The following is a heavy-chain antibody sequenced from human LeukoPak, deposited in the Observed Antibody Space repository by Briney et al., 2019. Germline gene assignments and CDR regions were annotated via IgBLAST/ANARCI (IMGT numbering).Heavy chain of an antibody. V-gene: IGHV4-31*03. D-gene: IGHD3-3*01. CDR3: ARNPGGGYDFWSGSINYYYGMDV. CDR2: ISYSGGT. J-gene: IGHJ6*02. Sequence: SETLSLTCTVSGGSISSGGYYWSWIRQHPGKGLEWIGYISYSGGTYYNPSLKSRVTISVDTSKNQFSLKLSSVTAADTAVYYCARNPGGGYDFWSGSINYYYGMDVWAKGPRSPSP. CDR1: GGSISSGGYY.